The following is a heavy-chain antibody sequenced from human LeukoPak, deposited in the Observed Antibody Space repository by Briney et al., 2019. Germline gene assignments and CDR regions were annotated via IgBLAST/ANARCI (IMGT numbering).Heavy chain of an antibody. J-gene: IGHJ6*02. CDR1: GGSISSYY. CDR2: IYYSGST. Sequence: SETLSLTCTVSGGSISSYYWSWIRQPPGKGLEWIGYIYYSGSTNYNPSLKSRVTMSVDTSKNQFSLKLSSVTAADTAVYYCARRGPQGYYYYYGMDVWGQGTTVTVSS. V-gene: IGHV4-59*08. CDR3: ARRGPQGYYYYYGMDV.